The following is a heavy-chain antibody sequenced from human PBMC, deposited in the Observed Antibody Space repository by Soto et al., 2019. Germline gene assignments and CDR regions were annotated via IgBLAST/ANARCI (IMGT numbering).Heavy chain of an antibody. J-gene: IGHJ3*01. D-gene: IGHD2-2*02. CDR2: IIPIFGTA. CDR3: ARDRCSSTSCYTHADAFDL. CDR1: GGTFSSYA. V-gene: IGHV1-69*06. Sequence: QVQLVQSGAEVKKPGSSVKVSCKASGGTFSSYAISWVRQAPGQGLEWMGGIIPIFGTANYAQKFQGRVTITADKSTSTAYMDLSSLRSEDTAVYYCARDRCSSTSCYTHADAFDLWGQGTMVTVSS.